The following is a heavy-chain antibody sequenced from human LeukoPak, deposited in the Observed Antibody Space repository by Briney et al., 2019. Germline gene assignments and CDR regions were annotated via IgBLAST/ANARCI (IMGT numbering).Heavy chain of an antibody. CDR3: ATRAYDILTGYRPGGFDY. V-gene: IGHV4-34*01. D-gene: IGHD3-9*01. CDR2: INHSGST. CDR1: GGSFGGYY. Sequence: PSETLSLTCAVYGGSFGGYYWSWIRQPPGKGLEWIGEINHSGSTNYNPSLKSRVTISVDTSKNQFSLKLSSVTAADTAVYYCATRAYDILTGYRPGGFDYWGQGTLVTVSS. J-gene: IGHJ4*02.